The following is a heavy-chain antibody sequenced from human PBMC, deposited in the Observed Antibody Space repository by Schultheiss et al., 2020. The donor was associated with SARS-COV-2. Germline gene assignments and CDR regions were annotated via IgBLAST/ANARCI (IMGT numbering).Heavy chain of an antibody. J-gene: IGHJ2*01. CDR1: GDSISSYY. V-gene: IGHV4-59*08. Sequence: SETLSLTCTVSGDSISSYYWSWIRQPPGKGLEWIGYVYYSGSTFYNPSLRSRVTISVDTSKNQFSLKLSSVTAADTAVYYCARLDGDYDWYFDLWGRGTLVTVSS. CDR3: ARLDGDYDWYFDL. D-gene: IGHD4-17*01. CDR2: VYYSGST.